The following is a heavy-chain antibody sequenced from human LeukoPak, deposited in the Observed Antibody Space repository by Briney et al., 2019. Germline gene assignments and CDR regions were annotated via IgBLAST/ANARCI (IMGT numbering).Heavy chain of an antibody. J-gene: IGHJ4*02. Sequence: SVKVSCKASGGTFSSYTISWERQAPGQGLEWMGRIIPILGIANYAQKFQGRVTITADKSTSTAYMELSSLRSEDTAVYYCARDPWEKGSGSYLGPYYWGQGTLVTVSS. CDR3: ARDPWEKGSGSYLGPYY. CDR1: GGTFSSYT. D-gene: IGHD1-26*01. V-gene: IGHV1-69*04. CDR2: IIPILGIA.